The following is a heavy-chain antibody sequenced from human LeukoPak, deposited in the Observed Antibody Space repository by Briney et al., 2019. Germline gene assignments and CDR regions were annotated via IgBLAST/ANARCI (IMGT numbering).Heavy chain of an antibody. CDR1: GFTFSSYA. J-gene: IGHJ4*02. D-gene: IGHD2-2*01. CDR2: ISGSGGST. V-gene: IGHV3-23*01. Sequence: GGSLRLSCAASGFTFSSYAMSWVRQAPGKGLEWVSAISGSGGSTYYADSVEGRFTISRDNSKNTLYLQMNSLRAEDTAVYYCAKDPGSQLLLSNFDYWGQGTLVTVSS. CDR3: AKDPGSQLLLSNFDY.